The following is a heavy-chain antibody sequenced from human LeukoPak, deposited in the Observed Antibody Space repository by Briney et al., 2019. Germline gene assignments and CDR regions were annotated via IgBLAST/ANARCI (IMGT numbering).Heavy chain of an antibody. CDR3: TRGAGWLIDY. Sequence: SETLSLTCNVSGYSISSGFYWGWIRQPAGKGLEWIGRIYTSGSTNYNPSLKSRVTISADTSKNHFSLKLNSVTTADTAVYYCTRGAGWLIDYWGQGILVTVSS. V-gene: IGHV4-4*07. CDR1: GYSISSGFY. CDR2: IYTSGST. J-gene: IGHJ4*02. D-gene: IGHD3-16*01.